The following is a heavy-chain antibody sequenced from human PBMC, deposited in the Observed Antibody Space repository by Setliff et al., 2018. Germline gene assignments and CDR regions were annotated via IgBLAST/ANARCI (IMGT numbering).Heavy chain of an antibody. V-gene: IGHV4-39*01. D-gene: IGHD6-13*01. CDR1: GGSISSSSYY. CDR2: IYYSGST. J-gene: IGHJ4*02. CDR3: ARRGMGSSWFQGYFDY. Sequence: SETLSLTCTVSGGSISSSSYYWGWIRQPPGKGLEWTGSIYYSGSTYYNPSLKSLVTISVGTSKNQFSLKLSSVTAADTAVYSCARRGMGSSWFQGYFDYWGQGTLVTVSS.